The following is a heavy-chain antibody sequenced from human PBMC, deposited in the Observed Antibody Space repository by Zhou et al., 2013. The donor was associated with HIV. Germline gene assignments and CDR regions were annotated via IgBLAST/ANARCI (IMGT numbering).Heavy chain of an antibody. J-gene: IGHJ6*02. D-gene: IGHD3-16*01. V-gene: IGHV1-69*05. CDR2: IIPIFGTA. CDR1: GGTFTDYP. CDR3: AREFMKTFGVLTPLVAYYYYGMDV. Sequence: QVQLVQSGAEVKKPGSSVKVSCKSSGGTFTDYPISWVRQAPGQGLEWVGGIIPIFGTANYAQKFQGRVTITTDESTSTAYMELSSLKSEDTAMYYCAREFMKTFGVLTPLVAYYYYGMDVWGQGTTVTVSS.